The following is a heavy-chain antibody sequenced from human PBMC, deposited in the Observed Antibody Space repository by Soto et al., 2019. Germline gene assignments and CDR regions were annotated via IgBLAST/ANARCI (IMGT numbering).Heavy chain of an antibody. Sequence: QVKLVESGGGVVQPGRSLRLSCAASGFTFSSYGMHWVRQAPGKGLEWVAVISYDGSNKYYADSVKGRFTISRDNSKNTLYLQMNSLRAEDTAVYYCAKERGPYSSGWYPYYWGQGTLVTVSS. CDR1: GFTFSSYG. CDR2: ISYDGSNK. J-gene: IGHJ4*02. V-gene: IGHV3-30*18. D-gene: IGHD6-19*01. CDR3: AKERGPYSSGWYPYY.